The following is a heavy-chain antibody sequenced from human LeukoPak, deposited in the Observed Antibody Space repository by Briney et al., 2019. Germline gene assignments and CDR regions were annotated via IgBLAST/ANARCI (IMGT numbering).Heavy chain of an antibody. D-gene: IGHD2-15*01. CDR2: TSWNSGSI. Sequence: GGSLRLSCAASGFTFDDYAMHWVRQAPGKGLEWVSGTSWNSGSIDYADSVKGRFTISRDNAKNSLYLQMNNLRAEDTAVYYCARDQGTLYCSGDSCSFDYWGQGTLVTVSS. CDR3: ARDQGTLYCSGDSCSFDY. CDR1: GFTFDDYA. V-gene: IGHV3-9*01. J-gene: IGHJ4*02.